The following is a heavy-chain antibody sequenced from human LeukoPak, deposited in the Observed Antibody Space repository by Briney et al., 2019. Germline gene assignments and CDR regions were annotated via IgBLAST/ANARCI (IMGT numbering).Heavy chain of an antibody. CDR3: ARSAGLYYYDSSGYPPFDY. CDR2: ISAYNGNT. CDR1: GYTFTSYG. D-gene: IGHD3-22*01. V-gene: IGHV1-18*01. Sequence: ASVKVSCKASGYTFTSYGISWVRQAPGQGLEWMGWISAYNGNTNYAQKPQGRVTMTTDTSTSTAYMELRSLRSDDTAVYYCARSAGLYYYDSSGYPPFDYWGQGTLVTVSS. J-gene: IGHJ4*02.